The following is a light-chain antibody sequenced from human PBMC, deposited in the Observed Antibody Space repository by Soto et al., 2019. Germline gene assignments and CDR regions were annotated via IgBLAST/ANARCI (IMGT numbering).Light chain of an antibody. CDR3: QSYDSGLRGWV. Sequence: QSVLTQSPSVSGAPGQRVTISCTGSSSNMGAGYDVHWYQQLPGTAPKLLIYANTNRPSGVPDRFSGPKSGTAASLAITGVQAEDEADYYCQSYDSGLRGWVFGGGTKLTVL. J-gene: IGLJ3*02. CDR2: ANT. CDR1: SSNMGAGYD. V-gene: IGLV1-40*01.